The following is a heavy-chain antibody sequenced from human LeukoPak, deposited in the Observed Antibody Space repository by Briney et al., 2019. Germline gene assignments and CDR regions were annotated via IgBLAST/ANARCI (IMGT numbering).Heavy chain of an antibody. V-gene: IGHV3-23*01. D-gene: IGHD6-19*01. Sequence: PGGSLRLSCAASEFTFISSTVGWVRQAPGKGLDWVSGISGGVGSIYYADSVKGRFTIYRDNSKNTVYLQLNSLRAEDTAVYYCASLRQWLGPFDYWGQGTLVTVSS. J-gene: IGHJ4*02. CDR2: ISGGVGSI. CDR1: EFTFISST. CDR3: ASLRQWLGPFDY.